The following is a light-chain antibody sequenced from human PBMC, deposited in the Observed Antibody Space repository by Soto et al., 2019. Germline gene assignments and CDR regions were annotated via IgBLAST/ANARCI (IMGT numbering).Light chain of an antibody. CDR2: DAS. CDR1: QTISSW. V-gene: IGKV1-5*01. CDR3: QQYNSYS. J-gene: IGKJ4*01. Sequence: EIQMTQSPSTLSGSVGDRVTVTCRASQTISSWLAWYQQKPGKAPKLLIYDASSLESGVPSRFSGSGSGTEFTLTISSLQPDDFATYYCQQYNSYSFGGGSKV.